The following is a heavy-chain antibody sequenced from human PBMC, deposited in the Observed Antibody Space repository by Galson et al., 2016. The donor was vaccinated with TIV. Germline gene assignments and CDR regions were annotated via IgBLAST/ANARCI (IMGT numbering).Heavy chain of an antibody. Sequence: LVKPTQTLTLTCSFSGFSLSTTGVRVNWIRQPPGKTLEWLARIDWDDDKFYSTFLKTRLTISKDTSKNQVVLTMTNMDPVDTATYFCVRADSSGYYYYFDYWGQGTLVTVSS. CDR1: GFSLSTTGVR. CDR2: IDWDDDK. CDR3: VRADSSGYYYYFDY. D-gene: IGHD3-22*01. V-gene: IGHV2-70*04. J-gene: IGHJ4*02.